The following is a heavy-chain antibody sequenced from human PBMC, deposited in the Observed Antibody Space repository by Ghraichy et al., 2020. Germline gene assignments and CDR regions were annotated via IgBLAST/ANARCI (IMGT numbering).Heavy chain of an antibody. J-gene: IGHJ6*02. D-gene: IGHD4-23*01. V-gene: IGHV3-48*02. Sequence: GESLNISCVGSGFTLGSYSMNWVRQSPGKGLEWVSYITSSGRTISYADSVKGRFTISRDNAQNSLYLQMNSLRDEDTAVYYCARGSTVVRFYYYDGMDVWGQGTTVTVSS. CDR3: ARGSTVVRFYYYDGMDV. CDR1: GFTLGSYS. CDR2: ITSSGRTI.